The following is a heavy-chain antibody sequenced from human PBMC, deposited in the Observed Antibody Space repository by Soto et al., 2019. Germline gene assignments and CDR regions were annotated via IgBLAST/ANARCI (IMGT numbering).Heavy chain of an antibody. CDR3: ARDVKPYYGPGSLHGFFDY. Sequence: QGRLVQSGTEVKESGSSVRVSCKASGYSFTDHYVHWMRQAPGQGLEWMGWINPGNGDTKYAQKFQGRVTMTRDASITTHSIELSALKSDDTAVYSCARDVKPYYGPGSLHGFFDYWGQGTLVTVSS. D-gene: IGHD3-10*01. J-gene: IGHJ4*02. V-gene: IGHV1-2*02. CDR2: INPGNGDT. CDR1: GYSFTDHY.